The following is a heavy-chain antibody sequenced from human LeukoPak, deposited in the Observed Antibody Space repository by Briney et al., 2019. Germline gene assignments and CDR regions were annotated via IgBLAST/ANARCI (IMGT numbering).Heavy chain of an antibody. D-gene: IGHD2-21*02. CDR2: INSDGSST. CDR3: ARDSTYFGGDCSFDY. J-gene: IGHJ4*02. V-gene: IGHV3-74*01. Sequence: PGGSLRLSCAASGFTFSSYWMHWVRQAPGKGLVWVSRINSDGSSTSYADSVKGRFTISRDNAKNTLYLQMNSLRAEDTAVYYCARDSTYFGGDCSFDYWGQGTLVTVSS. CDR1: GFTFSSYW.